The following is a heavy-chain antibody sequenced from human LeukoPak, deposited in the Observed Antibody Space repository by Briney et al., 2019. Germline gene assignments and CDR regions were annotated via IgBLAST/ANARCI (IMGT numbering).Heavy chain of an antibody. CDR2: ISSSSSYI. J-gene: IGHJ4*02. CDR1: GFTFSSYS. V-gene: IGHV3-21*01. D-gene: IGHD3-22*01. Sequence: GGSLRLSCAASGFTFSSYSMNWVRQAPGKGLEWVSSISSSSSYIYYADSVKGRFTISRDNAKNSLYLQMNSLRAEDTAVYYCASVPYYDSSLPGYWGQGTLVTVSS. CDR3: ASVPYYDSSLPGY.